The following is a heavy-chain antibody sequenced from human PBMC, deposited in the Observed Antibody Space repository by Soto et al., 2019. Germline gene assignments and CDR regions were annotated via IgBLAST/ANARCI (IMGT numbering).Heavy chain of an antibody. J-gene: IGHJ4*02. CDR1: GFTFSSYA. V-gene: IGHV3-23*01. Sequence: GGSLRLSCAASGFTFSSYAMSWVRQAPGKGLEWVSAISGSGGNTYYADSVKGRFTISRDNSKNTLYLQMNSLRAEDTAVYYCAKSDGDCTNGVCYFDYWGQGTLVTVSS. D-gene: IGHD2-8*01. CDR2: ISGSGGNT. CDR3: AKSDGDCTNGVCYFDY.